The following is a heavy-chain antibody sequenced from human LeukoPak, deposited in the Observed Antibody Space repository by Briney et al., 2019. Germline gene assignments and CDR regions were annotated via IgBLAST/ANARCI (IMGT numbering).Heavy chain of an antibody. CDR1: GYTFTGYY. Sequence: ASVKVSCKASGYTFTGYYMHWVRQAPGQGLEWMGWINPNSGGTNYAQKFQGRVTMTRDTSISTAYMELSRLRSDDTAVYYCAREARLLWFGELPGDVDWGQGTLVTVSS. CDR2: INPNSGGT. J-gene: IGHJ4*02. CDR3: AREARLLWFGELPGDVD. D-gene: IGHD3-10*01. V-gene: IGHV1-2*02.